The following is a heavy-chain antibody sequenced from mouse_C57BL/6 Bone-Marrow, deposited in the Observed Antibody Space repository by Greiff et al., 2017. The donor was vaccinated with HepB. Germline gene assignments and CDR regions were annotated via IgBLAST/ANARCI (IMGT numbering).Heavy chain of an antibody. Sequence: EVMLVESGGGLVQPKGSLKLSCAASGFSFNTYAMNWVRQAPGKGLEWVARIRSKSNNYATYYADSVKDRFTISRDDSESMLYLQMNNLTTEDTAMYYCVRHHYSLYLYFDVWGTGTTVTVSS. CDR2: IRSKSNNYAT. CDR1: GFSFNTYA. V-gene: IGHV10-1*01. CDR3: VRHHYSLYLYFDV. J-gene: IGHJ1*03. D-gene: IGHD2-12*01.